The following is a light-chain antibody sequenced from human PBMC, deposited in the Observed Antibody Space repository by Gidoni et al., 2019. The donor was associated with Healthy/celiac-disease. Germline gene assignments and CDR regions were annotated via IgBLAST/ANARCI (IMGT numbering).Light chain of an antibody. CDR1: QGISSY. CDR2: AAS. V-gene: IGKV1-9*01. Sequence: SPSSLSASVGDRVTITCRASQGISSYLAWYQQKPGKAPKLLIYAASTLQSGVPSRFSGSGSGTDFTLTISSLQPEDCATYYCQQLNSYPPTFGQGTKLEIK. J-gene: IGKJ2*01. CDR3: QQLNSYPPT.